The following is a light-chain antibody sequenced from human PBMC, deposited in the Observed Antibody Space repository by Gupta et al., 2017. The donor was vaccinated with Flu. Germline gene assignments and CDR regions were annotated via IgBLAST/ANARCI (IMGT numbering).Light chain of an antibody. CDR2: QAS. CDR1: QSVRAW. V-gene: IGKV1-5*03. CDR3: QQYKSDPRT. J-gene: IGKJ1*01. Sequence: DVQMTQSPSTLSASVGDRVTVTCRADQSVRAWLAWFQQKPGKAPKLLIYQASNLESGVPSRFSGSGSGTEFTLTISSLQPDDFATYYCQQYKSDPRTFGQGTKVEIK.